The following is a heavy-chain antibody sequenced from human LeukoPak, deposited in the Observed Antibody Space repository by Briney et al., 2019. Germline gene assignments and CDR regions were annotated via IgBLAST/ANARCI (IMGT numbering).Heavy chain of an antibody. V-gene: IGHV3-7*01. Sequence: GGSLRLSCATSGFTFSDYYMTWVRQAPGKGLEWVAKINQGGSLKRFVDSVKGRFSISRDNVQQSLSLQMNNLRAEDTAVYYCAREGFYFMDVWGKGTTVIVSS. D-gene: IGHD2/OR15-2a*01. CDR1: GFTFSDYY. CDR3: AREGFYFMDV. J-gene: IGHJ6*03. CDR2: INQGGSLK.